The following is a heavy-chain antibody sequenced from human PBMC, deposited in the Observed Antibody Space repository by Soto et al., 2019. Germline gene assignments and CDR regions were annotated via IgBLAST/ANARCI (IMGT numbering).Heavy chain of an antibody. D-gene: IGHD3-22*01. J-gene: IGHJ4*02. V-gene: IGHV1-2*02. CDR2: INPNSGGT. CDR1: GYTFTGYY. CDR3: ARETADSSGYYYVY. Sequence: ASVKVSCKASGYTFTGYYMHWVRQAPGQGLEWMGWINPNSGGTNYAQKFQGRVTMTRDTSISTAYMELSRLRSDDTAVYYCARETADSSGYYYVYWGQGTLVTVSS.